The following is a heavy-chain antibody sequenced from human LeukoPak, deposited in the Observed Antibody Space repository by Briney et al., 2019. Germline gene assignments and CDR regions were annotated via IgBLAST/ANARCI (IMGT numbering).Heavy chain of an antibody. J-gene: IGHJ4*02. CDR3: ARGPVALDY. D-gene: IGHD6-19*01. V-gene: IGHV1-2*02. CDR2: INPNSGDT. CDR1: GYTFTGYY. Sequence: GASVKVSCKASGYTFTGYYMHWVRQAPGQGLEWMGWINPNSGDTHYAENFQGRVTMTRDTSISTAYMELSRLRSDDTAVYYCARGPVALDYWGRGTLVTVSS.